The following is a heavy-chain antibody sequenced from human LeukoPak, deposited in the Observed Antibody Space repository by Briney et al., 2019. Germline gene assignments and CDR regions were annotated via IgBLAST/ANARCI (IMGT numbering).Heavy chain of an antibody. CDR1: GGSFSNYY. Sequence: SETLSLTCAVYGGSFSNYYWSWIRQPPGKGLEWIGEINHSGSTNYNPSLKSRVTISVDTSKNQFSLKLSSVTAADTAVYYCARARRGDYATPDWGQGTLVTVSS. J-gene: IGHJ4*02. CDR2: INHSGST. CDR3: ARARRGDYATPD. V-gene: IGHV4-34*01. D-gene: IGHD2-21*02.